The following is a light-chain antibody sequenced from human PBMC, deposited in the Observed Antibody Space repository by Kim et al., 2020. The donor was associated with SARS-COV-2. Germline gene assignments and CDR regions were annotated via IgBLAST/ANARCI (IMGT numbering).Light chain of an antibody. CDR1: QGISNY. CDR3: EQGSRWPGS. J-gene: IGKJ1*01. CDR2: GAA. V-gene: IGKV3-11*01. Sequence: EIVLTQSPATLSLSPGDRATLSCRASQGISNYLAWYQQKPGQAPRLLISGAANGATGIPARFSGSGSGTDFTLTIRSLEPEDCTFYYCEQGSRWPGSVGQGTRVEIK.